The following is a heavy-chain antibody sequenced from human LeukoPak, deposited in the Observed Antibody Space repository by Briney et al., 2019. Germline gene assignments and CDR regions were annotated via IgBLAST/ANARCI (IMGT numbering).Heavy chain of an antibody. CDR1: GYTFTSYD. D-gene: IGHD3-10*01. CDR3: ARGSYGSGSYSSCFDY. Sequence: GASVKVSCKASGYTFTSYDINWVRQATGQGLEWMGWMNPNSGNTGYAQKFQGRVTMTRNTSISTAYMELSSLRSEDTAVYYCARGSYGSGSYSSCFDYWGQGTLVTVSS. J-gene: IGHJ4*02. V-gene: IGHV1-8*01. CDR2: MNPNSGNT.